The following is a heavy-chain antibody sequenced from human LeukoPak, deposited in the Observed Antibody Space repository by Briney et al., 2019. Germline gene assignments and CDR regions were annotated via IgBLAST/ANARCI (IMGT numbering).Heavy chain of an antibody. Sequence: PGGSLRLSCAASGFTFSSYWMHWVRQAPGKGLVWVLRINSDGSSTSYADSVKGRFTISRDNAKNTLYLQMNSLRAEDTAVYYCARDYYRSLDYWGQGTLATVSS. CDR3: ARDYYRSLDY. CDR2: INSDGSST. J-gene: IGHJ4*02. CDR1: GFTFSSYW. D-gene: IGHD3-22*01. V-gene: IGHV3-74*01.